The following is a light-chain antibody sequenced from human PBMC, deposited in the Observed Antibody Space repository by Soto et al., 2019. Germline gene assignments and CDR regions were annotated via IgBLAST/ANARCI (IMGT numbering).Light chain of an antibody. J-gene: IGLJ2*01. CDR2: DVS. CDR1: GSDVGGYNY. Sequence: QSALTQPASVSGSPGQSITISCTGTGSDVGGYNYVSWYQQHPGKAPKLMIYDVSNRPSGVSNRFSGSKSGNTASLTISGLQAEDEADYYCSSYTSSSTLRVFGGGTKVTVL. V-gene: IGLV2-14*01. CDR3: SSYTSSSTLRV.